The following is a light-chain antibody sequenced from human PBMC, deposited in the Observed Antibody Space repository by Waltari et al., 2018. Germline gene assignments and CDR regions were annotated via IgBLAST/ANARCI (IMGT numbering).Light chain of an antibody. V-gene: IGKV1-33*01. CDR1: QDIGKY. Sequence: QASQDIGKYLKWYQQKPGQAPEVLIYDTSSLQTGVPSRCTGRGTGTYFTFTINDVQPEDSATYYCQHHNNLPPWTFGRGTKLEI. CDR2: DTS. CDR3: QHHNNLPPWT. J-gene: IGKJ2*02.